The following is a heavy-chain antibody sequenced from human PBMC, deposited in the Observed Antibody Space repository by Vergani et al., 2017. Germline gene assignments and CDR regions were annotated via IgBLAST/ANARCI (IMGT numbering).Heavy chain of an antibody. CDR3: ARAGTDISASSSDYSHLLYD. V-gene: IGHV3-30*03. J-gene: IGHJ4*02. CDR2: ISKDVTHD. D-gene: IGHD3-22*01. CDR1: GFGFKNFA. Sequence: QVSLVESGVGVVQPGRSLTLTCSASGFGFKNFAMHWFRQAPGKGLEWLAKISKDVTHDYYEPSVRGRFAVSRDNFNNTMYLQMDRLTTDDTAVYFCARAGTDISASSSDYSHLLYDWGQGILVTVSS.